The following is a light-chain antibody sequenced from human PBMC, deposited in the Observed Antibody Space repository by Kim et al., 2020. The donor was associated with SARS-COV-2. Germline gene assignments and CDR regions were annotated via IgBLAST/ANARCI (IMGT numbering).Light chain of an antibody. Sequence: DIQMTQSPSSVSASVGDRVTITCRASQHIGGWLDWLQQTPGKAPKLLIFATSTLQSGVPSRFTGSASGTDFTLTISSLQPEDVGIYYCQQAEAFPLTFGGGTKVDIK. J-gene: IGKJ4*01. CDR2: ATS. CDR3: QQAEAFPLT. V-gene: IGKV1-12*01. CDR1: QHIGGW.